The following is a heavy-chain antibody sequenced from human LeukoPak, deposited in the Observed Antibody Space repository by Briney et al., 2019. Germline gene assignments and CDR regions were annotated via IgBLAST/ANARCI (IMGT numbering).Heavy chain of an antibody. D-gene: IGHD2-2*02. Sequence: ASVKVSCKASGGTFSSYAISWVRQAPEQGLEWMGGIIPIFGTANYAQKFQGRVTITADESTSTAYMELSSLRSEDTAVYYCARVLVPAAIRNNWFDPWGQGTLVTVSS. J-gene: IGHJ5*02. V-gene: IGHV1-69*01. CDR2: IIPIFGTA. CDR3: ARVLVPAAIRNNWFDP. CDR1: GGTFSSYA.